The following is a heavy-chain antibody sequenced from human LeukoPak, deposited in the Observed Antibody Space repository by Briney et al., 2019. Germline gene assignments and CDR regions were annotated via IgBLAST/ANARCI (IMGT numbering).Heavy chain of an antibody. CDR1: GGSISSYY. CDR3: ARFQYRDWFDP. D-gene: IGHD3-16*02. Sequence: PSATLSLTCTVSGGSISSYYWSWIRQPPGKGLEWIGYIYYSGSTNYNPSLKSRVTISVDTSKNQFSLKLSSVTASDTAVYYCARFQYRDWFDPWGQGTLVTVSS. V-gene: IGHV4-59*01. J-gene: IGHJ5*02. CDR2: IYYSGST.